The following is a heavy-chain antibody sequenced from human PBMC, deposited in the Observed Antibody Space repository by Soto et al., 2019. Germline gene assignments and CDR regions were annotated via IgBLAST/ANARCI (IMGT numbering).Heavy chain of an antibody. CDR2: ISGSGGST. CDR3: AAYYGHYYGSGSLLVY. V-gene: IGHV3-23*01. CDR1: GFTFSSYV. D-gene: IGHD3-10*01. Sequence: GGSLRLSCAASGFTFSSYVMSWVRQAPGKGLEWVSAISGSGGSTYYADSVKGRFTISRDNSKNTLYLQMNSLRAEDTAVYYCAAYYGHYYGSGSLLVYWGQGTLVTVSS. J-gene: IGHJ4*02.